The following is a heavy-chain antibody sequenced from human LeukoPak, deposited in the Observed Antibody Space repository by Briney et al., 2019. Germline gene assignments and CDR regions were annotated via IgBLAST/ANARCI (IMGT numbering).Heavy chain of an antibody. V-gene: IGHV3-11*01. D-gene: IGHD3-9*01. CDR1: GFTFSDYY. J-gene: IGHJ6*02. CDR2: ISSSGSTI. CDR3: ARVLGYDILTGYGMDV. Sequence: GGSLRLSCAASGFTFSDYYMSWIRQAPGKGLEWVSYISSSGSTIYYADSVKGRFTISRDNVKNSLYLQMNSLRAEDTAVYYCARVLGYDILTGYGMDVWGQGTTVTVSS.